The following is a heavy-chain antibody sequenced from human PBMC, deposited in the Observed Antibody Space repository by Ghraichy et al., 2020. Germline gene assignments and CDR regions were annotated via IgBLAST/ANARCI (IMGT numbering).Heavy chain of an antibody. V-gene: IGHV3-23*01. CDR3: AKDPRSQGEVYYYYYMDV. CDR1: GFTFSSYA. Sequence: GGSLRLSCAASGFTFSSYAMTWVRQAPGEGLEWVSSISASGNSTYYADSVKGRFVISRDSSKNTLYLQMHSLRTEDTAVYYCAKDPRSQGEVYYYYYMDVWGKGTTVIVSS. CDR2: ISASGNST. J-gene: IGHJ6*03. D-gene: IGHD1-26*01.